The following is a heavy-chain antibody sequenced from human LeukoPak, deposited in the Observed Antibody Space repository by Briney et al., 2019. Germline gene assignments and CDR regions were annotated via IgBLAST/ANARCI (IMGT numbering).Heavy chain of an antibody. Sequence: SETLSLTCTVSGGSISSYCWSWIRQPPGKGLEWVGYIYYSGSTNYNPSLKSRVTISVDTSKNQFSLKLSSVTAADTAVYYCARDGNFDWLLPYYYMDVWGKGTTVTVSS. V-gene: IGHV4-59*01. D-gene: IGHD3-9*01. J-gene: IGHJ6*03. CDR2: IYYSGST. CDR1: GGSISSYC. CDR3: ARDGNFDWLLPYYYMDV.